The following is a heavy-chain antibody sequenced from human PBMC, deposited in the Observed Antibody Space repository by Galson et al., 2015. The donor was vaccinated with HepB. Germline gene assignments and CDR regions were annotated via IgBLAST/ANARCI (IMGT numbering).Heavy chain of an antibody. CDR2: IYSGGST. Sequence: SLRLSCAASGFIVSSNYMSWVRQAPGKGLEWVSVIYSGGSTYYADSVKGRFTISRDNSKNTLYLQMNSLRAEDTAVYYCARGPIAVAGTLDYWGQGTLVTVSS. J-gene: IGHJ4*02. CDR1: GFIVSSNY. CDR3: ARGPIAVAGTLDY. D-gene: IGHD6-19*01. V-gene: IGHV3-66*01.